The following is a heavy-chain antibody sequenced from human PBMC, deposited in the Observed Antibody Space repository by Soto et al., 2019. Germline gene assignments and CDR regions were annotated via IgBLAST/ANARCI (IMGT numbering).Heavy chain of an antibody. CDR1: GFTFSSYS. D-gene: IGHD3-3*01. V-gene: IGHV3-48*01. CDR2: ISSSSSTI. Sequence: SGGSLRLSCAASGFTFSSYSMNWVRQAPGKGLEWVSYISSSSSTIYYADSVKGRFTISRDNAKNSLYLQMNSLRAEDTAVYYCARVVDYDFWRGYPAPWGQGTLVTVSS. J-gene: IGHJ5*02. CDR3: ARVVDYDFWRGYPAP.